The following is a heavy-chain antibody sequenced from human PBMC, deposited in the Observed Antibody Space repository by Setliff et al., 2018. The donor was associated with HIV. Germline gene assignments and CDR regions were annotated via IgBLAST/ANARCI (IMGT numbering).Heavy chain of an antibody. V-gene: IGHV3-15*01. Sequence: PGGSLRLSCAASGFTFSNAWMSWVRQAPGKGLEWVGRIKSKTDGGTTDYAAPVKGRFTIPRDDSRSTLYLQMNSLITEDTALYYCTTAVAQNWYGSGNENYWGQGTLVTVSS. CDR3: TTAVAQNWYGSGNENY. CDR2: IKSKTDGGTT. D-gene: IGHD3-10*01. J-gene: IGHJ4*02. CDR1: GFTFSNAW.